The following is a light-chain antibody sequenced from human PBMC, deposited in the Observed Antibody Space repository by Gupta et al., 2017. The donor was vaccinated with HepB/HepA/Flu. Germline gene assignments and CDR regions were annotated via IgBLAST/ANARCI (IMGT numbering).Light chain of an antibody. J-gene: IGLJ3*02. CDR1: SGINVWPYR. CDR2: YKSDAAH. Sequence: QAVLTQPSSLSASPVASASLTFTLRSGINVWPYRIYWYQQKPGSPPQFLLRYKSDAAHQQGSAVISLFYGSQYEYANAVILCIYGLHSEDYSSSLCMMWRKRAEVFGGGTNVPVL. CDR3: MMWRKRAEV. V-gene: IGLV5-45*02.